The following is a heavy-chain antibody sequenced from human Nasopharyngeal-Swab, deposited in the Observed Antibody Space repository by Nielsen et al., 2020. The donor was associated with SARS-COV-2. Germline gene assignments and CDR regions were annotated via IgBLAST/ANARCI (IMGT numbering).Heavy chain of an antibody. CDR2: IKEDGSEK. CDR3: AKDMGNYYGSTRMDV. CDR1: GFTFSSYW. Sequence: GESLKISCAASGFTFSSYWMSWVRQAPGKGLEWVANIKEDGSEKYYVDSVKGRFTISRDSAKNTLYLQMNSLRPEDTALYYCAKDMGNYYGSTRMDVWGQGTTVTVSS. D-gene: IGHD3-10*01. J-gene: IGHJ6*02. V-gene: IGHV3-7*03.